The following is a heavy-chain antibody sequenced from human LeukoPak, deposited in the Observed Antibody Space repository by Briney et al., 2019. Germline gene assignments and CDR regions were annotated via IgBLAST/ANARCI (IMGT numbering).Heavy chain of an antibody. Sequence: ASVKVSCKASGYTFTSYDINWVRQATGQGLEWMGWMNPNSGNTGYAQKFQGRVTITRNTSISTAYMELSSLRSEDTAVYYCARNLRLRTRDEAIGYWGQGTLVTVSS. CDR2: MNPNSGNT. J-gene: IGHJ4*02. D-gene: IGHD5-24*01. CDR3: ARNLRLRTRDEAIGY. V-gene: IGHV1-8*03. CDR1: GYTFTSYD.